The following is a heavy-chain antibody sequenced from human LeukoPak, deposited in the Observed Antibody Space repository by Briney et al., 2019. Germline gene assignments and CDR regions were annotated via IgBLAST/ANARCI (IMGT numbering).Heavy chain of an antibody. J-gene: IGHJ4*02. D-gene: IGHD3-22*01. CDR2: ISGSGGST. CDR1: GFTFSSYA. CDR3: AKHSFYDSSNYYALFDH. V-gene: IGHV3-23*01. Sequence: GGSLRLSCAASGFTFSSYAMNWARPAPGKGLEWVSVISGSGGSTYYADSVRGRFTISRDNSKNTLDLPMNSLRAEYMAVYYCAKHSFYDSSNYYALFDHWGQGTLVTVSS.